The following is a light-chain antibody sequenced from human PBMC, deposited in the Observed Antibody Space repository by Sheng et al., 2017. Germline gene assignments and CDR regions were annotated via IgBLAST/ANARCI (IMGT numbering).Light chain of an antibody. CDR2: DTS. Sequence: EIVLTQSPATLSLSPGERATLSCRASQSVSSYLAWYQQKPAQAPRLLIYDTSTRAAGIPARFSGSGSGTDFTLTISSLELEDFAVYYCQQRSNWPPLITFGQGTRLEI. V-gene: IGKV3-11*01. CDR3: QQRSNWPPLIT. CDR1: QSVSSY. J-gene: IGKJ5*01.